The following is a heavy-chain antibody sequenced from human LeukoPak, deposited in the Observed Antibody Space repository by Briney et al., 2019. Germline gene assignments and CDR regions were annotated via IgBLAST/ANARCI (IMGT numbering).Heavy chain of an antibody. CDR2: IYTSGST. CDR1: GGSISSYY. J-gene: IGHJ4*02. Sequence: SETLSLTCTVSGGSISSYYWSWIRQPAGKGLEWIGRIYTSGSTNYNPSLKSRVTMSVDTSKNQFSLKLSSVTAADTAVYYCARAGDCTNGVCYIKGFDYWGQGTLVTVSS. CDR3: ARAGDCTNGVCYIKGFDY. D-gene: IGHD2-8*01. V-gene: IGHV4-4*07.